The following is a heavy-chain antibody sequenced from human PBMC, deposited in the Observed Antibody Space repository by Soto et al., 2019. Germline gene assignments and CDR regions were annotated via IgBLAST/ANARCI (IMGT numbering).Heavy chain of an antibody. Sequence: GGSLRLSCAASGFTFSSYAMSWVRQAPGKGLEWVSAISGSGGSTYYADSVKGRFTISRDNSKNTLYLQMNSLRAEDTAVYYCAKDRSSGWYGGYYFDYWGQGTLVTVSS. J-gene: IGHJ4*02. CDR1: GFTFSSYA. CDR2: ISGSGGST. V-gene: IGHV3-23*01. D-gene: IGHD6-19*01. CDR3: AKDRSSGWYGGYYFDY.